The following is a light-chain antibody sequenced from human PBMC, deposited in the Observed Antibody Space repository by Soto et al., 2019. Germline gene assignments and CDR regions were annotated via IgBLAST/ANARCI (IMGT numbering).Light chain of an antibody. CDR1: SSDVGGYNY. Sequence: QSVLTQPPSASGSPGQSVTISCSGTSSDVGGYNYVSWYQQHPVKAPKLMIYAVGKRPSGVPDRFSGSKSGNTASLTVSGLQAEDEADYYCSSYAGSNNVFGTGTKVTLL. J-gene: IGLJ1*01. CDR3: SSYAGSNNV. V-gene: IGLV2-8*01. CDR2: AVG.